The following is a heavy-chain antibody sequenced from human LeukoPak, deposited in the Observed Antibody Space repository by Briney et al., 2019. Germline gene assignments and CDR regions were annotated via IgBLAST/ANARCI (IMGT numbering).Heavy chain of an antibody. CDR3: AKDYSSGLTGYFDY. D-gene: IGHD3-9*01. J-gene: IGHJ4*02. Sequence: PGGSLRPSCAASGFTFSIYAMSWVRQAPGKGLEWVAGIGAGGANTKTADSVRGRFTISRDNPKNTLYLQMNSLRAEDTAVYYCAKDYSSGLTGYFDYWGQGTLVIVSS. CDR2: IGAGGANT. CDR1: GFTFSIYA. V-gene: IGHV3-23*01.